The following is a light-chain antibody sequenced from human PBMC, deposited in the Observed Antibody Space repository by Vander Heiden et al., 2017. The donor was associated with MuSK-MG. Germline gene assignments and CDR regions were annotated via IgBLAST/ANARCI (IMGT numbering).Light chain of an antibody. Sequence: EIVLTQSPATLSLSPGERATLSCRASQSVSNYLAWYKQKPGQAPRLLIYDVSVRATGTPTRFSGSGSATDFTLTISSLEPEDFAVYYCQQRTNWPPALTFGGGTKVEIK. CDR1: QSVSNY. CDR3: QQRTNWPPALT. J-gene: IGKJ4*01. V-gene: IGKV3-11*01. CDR2: DVS.